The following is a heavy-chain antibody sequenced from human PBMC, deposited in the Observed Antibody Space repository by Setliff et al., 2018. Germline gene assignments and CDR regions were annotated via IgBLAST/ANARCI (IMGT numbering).Heavy chain of an antibody. CDR3: ASGRRDSYNFADWYFDL. CDR2: IYTSGSP. D-gene: IGHD1-1*01. V-gene: IGHV4-61*02. J-gene: IGHJ2*01. CDR1: GGSISSSRYS. Sequence: ASETLSLTCSVSGGSISSSRYSWSWIRQPAGKGLEWIGRIYTSGSPKYIPSLKSRVTMSVDTSKNQFSLRLDSVTAADTAVYYCASGRRDSYNFADWYFDLWGPGTLVTVSS.